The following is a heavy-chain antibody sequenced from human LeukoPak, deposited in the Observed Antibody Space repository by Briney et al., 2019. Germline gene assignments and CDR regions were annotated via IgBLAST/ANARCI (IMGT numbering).Heavy chain of an antibody. J-gene: IGHJ4*02. V-gene: IGHV5-51*01. CDR2: IYPDDSDT. D-gene: IGHD4/OR15-4a*01. CDR3: GSNYRGNRAPDY. CDR1: GYSFSSYW. Sequence: GESLKISCKASGYSFSSYWIGWVRQMPGKGLEWMGIIYPDDSDTRYSPSFQGQVTISADKSISTAYLQWSSLTASDTAMYHCGSNYRGNRAPDYWGQGTLVTVSS.